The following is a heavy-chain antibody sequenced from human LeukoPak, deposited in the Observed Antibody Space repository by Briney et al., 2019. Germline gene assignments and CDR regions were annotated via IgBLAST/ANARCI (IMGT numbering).Heavy chain of an antibody. Sequence: SETLSLTCTVSGGSISSYYWSWIRQPPGKGLEWIGYIYYSGSTNYNPSLKSRVTISVDTSKNQFSLKLSSVTAADTAVYHCAREGYSYGLDYWGQGTLVTVSS. CDR3: AREGYSYGLDY. CDR1: GGSISSYY. V-gene: IGHV4-59*01. D-gene: IGHD5-18*01. J-gene: IGHJ4*02. CDR2: IYYSGST.